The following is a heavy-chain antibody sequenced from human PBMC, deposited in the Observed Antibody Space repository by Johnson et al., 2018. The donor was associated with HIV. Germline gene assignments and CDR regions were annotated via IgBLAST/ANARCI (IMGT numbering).Heavy chain of an antibody. CDR1: GFTFSTYG. CDR2: IWYDGSNK. Sequence: QVQLVESGGGVVQPGRSLRLSCAASGFTFSTYGMHWVRQAPGKGLEWVAVIWYDGSNKYYADSVKGRFTISRDTSKNTLYLQMNSLRAEDTAVYYCARAHDAFDIWGQGTMVTVSS. V-gene: IGHV3-33*01. CDR3: ARAHDAFDI. J-gene: IGHJ3*02.